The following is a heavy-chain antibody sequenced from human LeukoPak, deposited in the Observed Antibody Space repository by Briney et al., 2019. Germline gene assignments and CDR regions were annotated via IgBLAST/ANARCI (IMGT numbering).Heavy chain of an antibody. Sequence: SETLSLTCAVYGGSFSGYYWSWIRQPPGKGLEWIGEINHSGSTNYNPSLKSRVTISVDTSKNQFSLKLSSVTAADTAVYYCARLYYYGSGIHAFDIWGQGTMVTVSS. J-gene: IGHJ3*02. CDR1: GGSFSGYY. D-gene: IGHD3-10*01. V-gene: IGHV4-34*01. CDR2: INHSGST. CDR3: ARLYYYGSGIHAFDI.